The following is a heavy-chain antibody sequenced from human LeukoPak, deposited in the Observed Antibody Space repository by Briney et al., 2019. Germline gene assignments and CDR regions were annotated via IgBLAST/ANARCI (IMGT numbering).Heavy chain of an antibody. Sequence: GGSLRLSCAASGFTVSSNYMSWVRQAPGKGLEWVSVIYSGGSTYYADFVKGRFTISRDNSKNTLYLQMNSLRAEDTAVYYCARTGRDYGGKPITYYYYGMDVWGQGTTVTVSS. CDR2: IYSGGST. D-gene: IGHD4-23*01. CDR1: GFTVSSNY. CDR3: ARTGRDYGGKPITYYYYGMDV. V-gene: IGHV3-66*01. J-gene: IGHJ6*02.